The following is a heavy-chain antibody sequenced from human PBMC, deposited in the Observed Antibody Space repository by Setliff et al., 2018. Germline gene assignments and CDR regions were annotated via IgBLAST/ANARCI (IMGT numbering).Heavy chain of an antibody. CDR2: ISGSGGST. CDR3: AKRDYYDSSGYLLPYMDV. V-gene: IGHV3-23*01. D-gene: IGHD3-22*01. CDR1: GFTFSSYA. Sequence: PLGSLRLSCAASGFTFSSYAMSWVRQAPGKGLEWVSAISGSGGSTYYADSVKGRFTISRDNSKNTLYLQMNSLRAEDTAVYYCAKRDYYDSSGYLLPYMDVWGKGTTVTVSS. J-gene: IGHJ6*03.